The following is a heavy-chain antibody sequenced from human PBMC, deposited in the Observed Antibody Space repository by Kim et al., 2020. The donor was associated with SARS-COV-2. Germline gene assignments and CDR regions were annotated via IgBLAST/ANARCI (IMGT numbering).Heavy chain of an antibody. CDR1: GFTFSSYA. CDR2: ISGSGGST. J-gene: IGHJ6*02. Sequence: GGSLRLSCAASGFTFSSYAMSWVRQAPGKGLEWVSAISGSGGSTYYADSVKGRFTISRDNSKNTLYLQMNSLRAEDTAVYYCAKAQNFRPIDYYYYGMDVWGQGTTVTVSS. CDR3: AKAQNFRPIDYYYYGMDV. D-gene: IGHD3-16*02. V-gene: IGHV3-23*01.